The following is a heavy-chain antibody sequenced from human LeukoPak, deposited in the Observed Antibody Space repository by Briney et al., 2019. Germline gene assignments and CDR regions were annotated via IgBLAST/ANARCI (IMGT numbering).Heavy chain of an antibody. CDR1: GYTFTSYD. CDR3: ARGARGGIFGVVIYYGMDV. V-gene: IGHV1-8*01. J-gene: IGHJ6*02. CDR2: MNPNSGNT. Sequence: ASVKVSCKASGYTFTSYDINWVRQATGQGLEWMGWMNPNSGNTGYAQKFQGRVTMTRNTSINTAYMELSSLRSEDTAVYYCARGARGGIFGVVIYYGMDVWGQGTTVTVSS. D-gene: IGHD3-3*01.